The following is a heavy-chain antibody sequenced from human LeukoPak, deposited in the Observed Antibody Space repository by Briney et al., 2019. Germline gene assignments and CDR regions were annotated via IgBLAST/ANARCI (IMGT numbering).Heavy chain of an antibody. J-gene: IGHJ4*02. CDR3: AKGVGATIGHFDY. Sequence: GGSLRLSCVVSGLTFSNYGMHWVRQAPGTGLEWVAVISYDRSDNYYADSVKGRFTISRDNSKNTLYLQMNGLRAEDTAVYYCAKGVGATIGHFDYWGQGTMVSVSS. CDR1: GLTFSNYG. V-gene: IGHV3-30*18. D-gene: IGHD1-26*01. CDR2: ISYDRSDN.